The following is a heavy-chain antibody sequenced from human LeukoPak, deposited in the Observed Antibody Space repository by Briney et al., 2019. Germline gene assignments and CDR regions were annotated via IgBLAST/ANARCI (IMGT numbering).Heavy chain of an antibody. CDR2: IYHSGST. Sequence: SETLSLTCTVSGYSISSGYYWGWIRQPPGKGLEWIGSIYHSGSTYYNPSLKSRVTISVDTSKNQFSLKLSSVTAADTAVYYCASLYGGNFFDYWGQGTLVTVSS. D-gene: IGHD4-23*01. CDR1: GYSISSGYY. CDR3: ASLYGGNFFDY. J-gene: IGHJ4*02. V-gene: IGHV4-38-2*02.